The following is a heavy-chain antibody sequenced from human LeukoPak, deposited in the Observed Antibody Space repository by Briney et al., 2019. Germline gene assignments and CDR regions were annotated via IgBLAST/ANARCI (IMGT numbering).Heavy chain of an antibody. Sequence: SETLSLTCTVSGGSVSSGSYYWSWIRQPAGKGLEWIGRIYTSGSTNYNPSLKSRVTISVDTSKNQFSLKLSSVTAADTAVYYCARLVLNYYYYMDVWGKGTTATVSS. CDR1: GGSVSSGSYY. CDR2: IYTSGST. D-gene: IGHD6-13*01. V-gene: IGHV4-61*02. CDR3: ARLVLNYYYYMDV. J-gene: IGHJ6*03.